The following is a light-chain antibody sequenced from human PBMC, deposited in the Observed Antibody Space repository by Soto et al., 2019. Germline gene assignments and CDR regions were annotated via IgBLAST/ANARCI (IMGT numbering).Light chain of an antibody. J-gene: IGLJ3*02. CDR2: GNS. CDR3: QSYDSSLSGSV. CDR1: SSNIGAGYD. Sequence: QAVVTQPPSVSGAPGQRVTISCTGSSSNIGAGYDVHWYQQLPGTAPKLLIYGNSNRPSGVPDRFSGSKSGTSASLAISGLQALDEADYYCQSYDSSLSGSVFGGGTKLTVL. V-gene: IGLV1-40*01.